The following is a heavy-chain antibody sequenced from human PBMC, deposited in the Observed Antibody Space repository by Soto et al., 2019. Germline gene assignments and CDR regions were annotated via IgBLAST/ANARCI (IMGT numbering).Heavy chain of an antibody. V-gene: IGHV4-59*01. CDR2: IYYSGST. Sequence: SETLSLTCTVSGGSISSYYWSWIRQPPGKGLEWIGYIYYSGSTNYNPSLKSRVTISVDTSKNQFSLKLSSVTAADTAVYYCAREYNGGWFDPWGQGTLVTVSS. D-gene: IGHD1-26*01. CDR3: AREYNGGWFDP. CDR1: GGSISSYY. J-gene: IGHJ5*02.